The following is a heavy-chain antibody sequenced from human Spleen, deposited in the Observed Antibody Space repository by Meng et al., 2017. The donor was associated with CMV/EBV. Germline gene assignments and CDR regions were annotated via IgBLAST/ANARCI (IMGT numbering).Heavy chain of an antibody. CDR2: IRSSGSTI. D-gene: IGHD5-18*01. CDR1: EFTFSSYE. CDR3: AKISTSNVDTTMFNLLAYGMDV. J-gene: IGHJ6*02. V-gene: IGHV3-48*03. Sequence: GESLKISCAAAEFTFSSYEMNWVRQAPVRGLEWVSYIRSSGSTIYYADSVGGRFTISRDNSKNTMYLQMNSLRAENTAVYYCAKISTSNVDTTMFNLLAYGMDVWGQGTTVTVSS.